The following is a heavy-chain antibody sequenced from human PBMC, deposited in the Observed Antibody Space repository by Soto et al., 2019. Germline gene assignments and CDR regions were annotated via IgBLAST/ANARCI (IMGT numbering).Heavy chain of an antibody. J-gene: IGHJ4*02. CDR2: ISYDGSNK. V-gene: IGHV3-30*03. Sequence: QVQLVESGGGVVQPGRSLRLSCAASGFTFSSYGMHWVRQAPGKGLEWVAVISYDGSNKYYADSVKGRFTISRDNSKNTLYLQMNSLRAEDTAVYYCAVGSQWLLLLGEWGPLFDYWGQGTLVTVSS. CDR3: AVGSQWLLLLGEWGPLFDY. CDR1: GFTFSSYG. D-gene: IGHD3-22*01.